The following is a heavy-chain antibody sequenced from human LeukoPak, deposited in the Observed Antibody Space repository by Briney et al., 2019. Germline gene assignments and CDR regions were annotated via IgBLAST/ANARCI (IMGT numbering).Heavy chain of an antibody. CDR3: ARLIAVAGMGHWFDP. CDR2: IYYSGST. CDR1: GGSISSYY. V-gene: IGHV4-59*12. D-gene: IGHD6-19*01. Sequence: PSETLSLTCTVSGGSISSYYWSWIRQPPGKGLEWIGYIYYSGSTNYNPSLKGRVTISVDTSKNQFSLKLSSVTAADTAVYYCARLIAVAGMGHWFDPWGQGTLVTVSS. J-gene: IGHJ5*02.